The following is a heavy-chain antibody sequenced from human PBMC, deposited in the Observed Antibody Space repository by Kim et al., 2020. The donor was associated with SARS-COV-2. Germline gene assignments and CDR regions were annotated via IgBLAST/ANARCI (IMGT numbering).Heavy chain of an antibody. CDR3: ARDYYGSGSYYTPSFDY. CDR2: ISSSSSYI. CDR1: GFTFSSYS. D-gene: IGHD3-10*01. Sequence: GGSLRLSCAASGFTFSSYSMNWVRQAPGKGLEWVSSISSSSSYIYYADSVKGRFTISRDNAKNSLYLQMNSLRAEDTAVYYCARDYYGSGSYYTPSFDYWGQGTLVTVSS. V-gene: IGHV3-21*01. J-gene: IGHJ4*02.